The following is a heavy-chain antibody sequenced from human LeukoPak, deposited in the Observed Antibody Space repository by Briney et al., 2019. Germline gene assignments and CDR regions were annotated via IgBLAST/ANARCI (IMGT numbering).Heavy chain of an antibody. CDR3: ARHPAGYCSGGSCTYFDY. J-gene: IGHJ4*02. CDR2: IYPGDSDT. V-gene: IGHV5-51*01. Sequence: GESLKISCKGSGYRFTSYWIGWVRQMPGKGLEWMGIIYPGDSDTRYSPSFQGQVTISADKSISTAYLQWSSLKASDTAMYYCARHPAGYCSGGSCTYFDYWGQGTLVTVSS. D-gene: IGHD2-15*01. CDR1: GYRFTSYW.